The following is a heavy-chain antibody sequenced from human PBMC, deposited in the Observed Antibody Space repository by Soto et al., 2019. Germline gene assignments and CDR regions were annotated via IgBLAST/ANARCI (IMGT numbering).Heavy chain of an antibody. CDR2: INPNSGGT. J-gene: IGHJ6*02. Sequence: LVKVSCKASGYTFTGYYMHWVRQAPGQGLEWMGWINPNSGGTNYAQKFQGWVTMTRDTSISTAYMELSRLRSDDTAVYYCARDGGGDGPYYYYGMDVWGQGTTVTVSS. CDR3: ARDGGGDGPYYYYGMDV. V-gene: IGHV1-2*04. CDR1: GYTFTGYY. D-gene: IGHD2-21*02.